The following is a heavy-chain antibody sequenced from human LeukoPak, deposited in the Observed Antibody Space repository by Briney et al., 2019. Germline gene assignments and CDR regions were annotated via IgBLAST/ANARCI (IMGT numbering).Heavy chain of an antibody. V-gene: IGHV3-11*05. J-gene: IGHJ4*02. CDR2: ISSSSSYT. CDR1: GFTFSDYY. Sequence: PGGSLRLSCAASGFTFSDYYMSWIRQAPGKGLEWVSYISSSSSYTKYADSVKGRFTISRDNAKNSLYLQMNSLRAEDTAVYYCARGGKYGDYVLAYWGQGTLVTVSS. D-gene: IGHD4-17*01. CDR3: ARGGKYGDYVLAY.